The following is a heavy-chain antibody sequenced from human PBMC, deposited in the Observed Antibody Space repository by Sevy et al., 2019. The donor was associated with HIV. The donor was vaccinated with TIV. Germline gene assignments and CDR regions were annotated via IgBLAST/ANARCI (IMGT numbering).Heavy chain of an antibody. D-gene: IGHD2-21*02. CDR1: GFTFSSYS. CDR3: ARGDGGNSGEEYFQH. V-gene: IGHV3-21*01. J-gene: IGHJ1*01. Sequence: GGSLRLSCATSGFTFSSYSMNWVRQAPGKGLEWVSSISSSSSYIYYADSVKGRFTISRDNAKNSLYLQMNSLRAEDTAVYYCARGDGGNSGEEYFQHWGQGTLVTVSS. CDR2: ISSSSSYI.